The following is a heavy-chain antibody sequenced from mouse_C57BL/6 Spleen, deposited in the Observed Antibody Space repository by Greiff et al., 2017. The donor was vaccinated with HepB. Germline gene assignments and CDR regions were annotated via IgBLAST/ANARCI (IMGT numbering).Heavy chain of an antibody. D-gene: IGHD1-1*01. Sequence: EVQLVESEGGLVQPGSSMKLSCTASGFTFSDYYMAWVRQVPEKGLEWVANINYDGSSTYYLDSLKSRFIISRDNAKNILYLQMSSLKSEDTATYYCARGYGSSYEAWFAYWGQGTLVTVSA. V-gene: IGHV5-16*01. J-gene: IGHJ3*01. CDR1: GFTFSDYY. CDR2: INYDGSST. CDR3: ARGYGSSYEAWFAY.